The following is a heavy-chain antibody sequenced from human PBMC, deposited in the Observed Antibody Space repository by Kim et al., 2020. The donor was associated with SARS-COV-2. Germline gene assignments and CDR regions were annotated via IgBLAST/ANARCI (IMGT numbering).Heavy chain of an antibody. CDR1: GGSISSSNW. CDR2: IYHSGST. CDR3: ARGRGIAAAGTILGLLGY. V-gene: IGHV4-4*02. J-gene: IGHJ4*02. Sequence: SETLSLTCAVSGGSISSSNWWSWVRQPPGKGLEWIGEIYHSGSTNYNPSLKSRVTISVDKSKNQFSLKLSSVTAADTAVYYCARGRGIAAAGTILGLLGYWGQGTLVTVSS. D-gene: IGHD6-13*01.